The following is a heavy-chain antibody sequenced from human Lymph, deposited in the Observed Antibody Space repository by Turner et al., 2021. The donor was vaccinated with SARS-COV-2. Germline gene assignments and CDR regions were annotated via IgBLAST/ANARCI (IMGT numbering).Heavy chain of an antibody. CDR3: ARVGYEVVHYYYYGMDV. V-gene: IGHV1-69*01. CDR1: GSTFSSHV. D-gene: IGHD3-22*01. CDR2: IIHRFGTA. Sequence: QVQLVQSGTEVKEPGSSLNVSCKASGSTFSSHVISWLRQAPGQGLEGRGGIIHRFGTANYAQKFQGRVTITEDESTSTADMEMSSLRSDDTAVYDCARVGYEVVHYYYYGMDVWGQGTTVTVSS. J-gene: IGHJ6*02.